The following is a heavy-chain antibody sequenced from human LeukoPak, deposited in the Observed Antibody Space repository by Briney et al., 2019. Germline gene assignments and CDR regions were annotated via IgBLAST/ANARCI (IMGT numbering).Heavy chain of an antibody. CDR2: IYSGGST. CDR1: GFTFSSVA. V-gene: IGHV3-53*01. J-gene: IGHJ4*02. D-gene: IGHD3-9*01. Sequence: PGGSLRLSCAASGFTFSSVAMNWVRQAPGKGLEWVSVIYSGGSTYDADSVKGRFIISRDDSKNTVFLQMNRLRVEDTAMYYCARSYYDILTGYSRRELDYWGQGTLVTVSS. CDR3: ARSYYDILTGYSRRELDY.